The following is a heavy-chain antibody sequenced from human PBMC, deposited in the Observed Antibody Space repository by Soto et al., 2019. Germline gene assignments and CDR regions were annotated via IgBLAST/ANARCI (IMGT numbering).Heavy chain of an antibody. CDR1: GFTFSSYS. Sequence: GESLKISCAASGFTFSSYSMNWVRQAPGKGLEWVSSISSSSSHIYYADSVKGRFTISRDNAKNSLYLQMSSLRADDTAVYYCARDKERTTINFDYWGQGSLVTVSS. CDR2: ISSSSSHI. V-gene: IGHV3-21*01. CDR3: ARDKERTTINFDY. D-gene: IGHD4-4*01. J-gene: IGHJ4*02.